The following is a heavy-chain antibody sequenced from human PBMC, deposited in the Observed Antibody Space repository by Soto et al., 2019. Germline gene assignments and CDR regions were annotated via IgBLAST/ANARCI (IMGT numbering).Heavy chain of an antibody. CDR1: GFTFSSYG. CDR2: ISYDGSNK. J-gene: IGHJ3*02. CDR3: AKALSPSYTIFGVVIAGDAFDI. D-gene: IGHD3-3*01. Sequence: GGSLRLSCAASGFTFSSYGMHWVRQAPGKGLEWVAVISYDGSNKYYADSVKGRFTISRDNSKNTLYLQMNSLRAEDTAVYYCAKALSPSYTIFGVVIAGDAFDIWGQGTMVTVSS. V-gene: IGHV3-30*18.